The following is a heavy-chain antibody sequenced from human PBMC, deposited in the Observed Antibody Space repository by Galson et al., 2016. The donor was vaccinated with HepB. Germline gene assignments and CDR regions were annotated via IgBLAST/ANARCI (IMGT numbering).Heavy chain of an antibody. J-gene: IGHJ6*03. CDR3: ARDIMKGMDV. CDR2: VSGSGHK. Sequence: SLRLSCAGSGFVFSTYSINWVRQPPGKGLEWVATVSGSGHKYFAESVRGRFTLSRDDASYSMSLHMNNLRDEDTAVYYCARDIMKGMDVWGKGTTVTVSS. CDR1: GFVFSTYS. V-gene: IGHV3-21*01.